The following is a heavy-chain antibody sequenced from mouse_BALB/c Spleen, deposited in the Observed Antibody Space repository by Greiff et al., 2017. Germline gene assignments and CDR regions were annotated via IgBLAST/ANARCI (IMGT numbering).Heavy chain of an antibody. D-gene: IGHD1-2*01. CDR3: ASRTITTATPFAY. J-gene: IGHJ3*01. CDR2: IWAGGST. Sequence: QVQLQESGPGLVAPSQSLSITCTVSGFSLTSYGVHWVRQPPGKGLEWLGVIWAGGSTNYNSALMSRLSISKDNSKSQVFLKMNSLQTDDTAMYYCASRTITTATPFAYWGQGTLVTVSA. V-gene: IGHV2-9*02. CDR1: GFSLTSYG.